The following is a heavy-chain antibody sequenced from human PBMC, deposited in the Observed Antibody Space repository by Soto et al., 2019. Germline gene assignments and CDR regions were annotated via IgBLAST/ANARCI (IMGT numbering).Heavy chain of an antibody. V-gene: IGHV3-7*01. Sequence: EVLLVESGGGLVQPGGSLRLSCAASGFTFSRFWMSWVRQAPGKGLEWVANIKHDGRENYYVDSVRGRFTISRDNARNSLYLQMNSLTAEDTAVFYCARASSGWPFFDYWGQGTLVTVSS. D-gene: IGHD6-19*01. CDR2: IKHDGREN. CDR1: GFTFSRFW. CDR3: ARASSGWPFFDY. J-gene: IGHJ4*02.